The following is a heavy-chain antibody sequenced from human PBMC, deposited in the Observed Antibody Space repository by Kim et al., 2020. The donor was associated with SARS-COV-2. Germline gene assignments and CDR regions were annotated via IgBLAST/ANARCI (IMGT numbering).Heavy chain of an antibody. V-gene: IGHV3-30*04. CDR2: ISYDGSNK. CDR1: GFTFSSYA. CDR3: ARGFVPRVSSGYSSSWFHLDY. J-gene: IGHJ4*02. D-gene: IGHD6-13*01. Sequence: GGSLRLSCAASGFTFSSYAMHWVRQAPGKGLEWVAVISYDGSNKYYADSVKGRFTISRDNSKNTLYLQMNSLRAEDTAVYYCARGFVPRVSSGYSSSWFHLDYWGQGTLVTVSS.